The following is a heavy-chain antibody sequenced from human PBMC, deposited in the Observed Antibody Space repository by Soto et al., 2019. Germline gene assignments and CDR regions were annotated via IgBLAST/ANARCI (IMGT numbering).Heavy chain of an antibody. CDR3: ARAGENYRPETFSPPLRYYFNS. CDR1: GYTFTTHY. J-gene: IGHJ4*02. Sequence: QVQLVQSGTEVKKPGASVNVSCKASGYTFTTHYMHWVRQAPGQGLEWMGIINPSGGRSTYALKFQGRVTMTSDTSTNTVYVELTSLRSEDTAIYSCARAGENYRPETFSPPLRYYFNSWGQGTLVTVSS. CDR2: INPSGGRS. V-gene: IGHV1-46*01. D-gene: IGHD3-10*01.